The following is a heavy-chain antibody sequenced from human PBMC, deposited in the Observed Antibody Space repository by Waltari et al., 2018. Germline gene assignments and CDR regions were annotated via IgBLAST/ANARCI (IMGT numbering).Heavy chain of an antibody. D-gene: IGHD5-18*01. V-gene: IGHV1-24*01. CDR1: GYTLTELS. J-gene: IGHJ6*02. CDR3: ATARYSYGYSAYYYGMDV. Sequence: QVQLVQSGAEVKKPGASVKVSCKVSGYTLTELSMHWGRQAPGKGLEWMGGFDPEDGETIYAQKCQGRVTMTEDTSTDTAYMELSSLRSEDTSVYYCATARYSYGYSAYYYGMDVWGQGTTVTVSS. CDR2: FDPEDGET.